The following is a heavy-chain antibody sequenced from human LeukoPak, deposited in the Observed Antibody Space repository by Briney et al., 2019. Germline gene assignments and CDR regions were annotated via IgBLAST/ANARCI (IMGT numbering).Heavy chain of an antibody. V-gene: IGHV1-69*01. J-gene: IGHJ6*02. CDR2: IIPIFGTA. D-gene: IGHD6-25*01. CDR1: GGTFSSYA. Sequence: VASVKVSCKASGGTFSSYAISWVRQAPGQGLEWMGGIIPIFGTANYAQKFQGRVTITADESTSTAYMELSSLRSEDTAVYYCARCGQAPYYYYGMDVWGQETTVTVSS. CDR3: ARCGQAPYYYYGMDV.